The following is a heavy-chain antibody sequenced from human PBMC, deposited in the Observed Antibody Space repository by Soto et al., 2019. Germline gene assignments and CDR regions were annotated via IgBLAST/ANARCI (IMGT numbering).Heavy chain of an antibody. D-gene: IGHD2-2*02. V-gene: IGHV1-46*01. CDR1: GYTFTSYY. CDR2: INPSGGST. CDR3: ARDHQGYCSSTSCYNYFDY. Sequence: ASVKVSCKASGYTFTSYYMHWVRQAPGQGLEWMGIINPSGGSTSYAQKFQGRVTMTRDTSTSTVYMELSSLRSEDTAVYYCARDHQGYCSSTSCYNYFDYWGQGTLVPSPQ. J-gene: IGHJ4*02.